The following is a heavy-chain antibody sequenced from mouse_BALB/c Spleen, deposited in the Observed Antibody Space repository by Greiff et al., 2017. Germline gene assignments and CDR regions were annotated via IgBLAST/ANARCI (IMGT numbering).Heavy chain of an antibody. CDR1: GFSLTSYG. J-gene: IGHJ4*01. CDR3: AKNRGYGYYYAMDY. Sequence: QVQLKESGPSLVQPSQSLSITCTVSGFSLTSYGVHWVRQSPGKGLEWLGVIWRGGSTDYNAAFMSRLSITKDNSKSQVFFKMNSLQADDTAIYYCAKNRGYGYYYAMDYWGQGTSVTVSS. D-gene: IGHD1-1*01. V-gene: IGHV2-5-1*01. CDR2: IWRGGST.